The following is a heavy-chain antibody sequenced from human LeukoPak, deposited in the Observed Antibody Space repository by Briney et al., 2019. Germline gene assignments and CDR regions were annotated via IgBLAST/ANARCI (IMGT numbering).Heavy chain of an antibody. CDR1: GGSFSGYY. V-gene: IGHV4-34*01. CDR3: ARAXMVYAIRYYYYYMDV. CDR2: INHSGST. J-gene: IGHJ6*03. Sequence: SETLSLTCAVYGGSFSGYYWSWIRQPPGKGLEWIGEINHSGSTNYNPSLKSRVTISVDTSKNQFSLKLSSVTAADTAVYYCARAXMVYAIRYYYYYMDVWGKGTTVTVSS. D-gene: IGHD2-8*01.